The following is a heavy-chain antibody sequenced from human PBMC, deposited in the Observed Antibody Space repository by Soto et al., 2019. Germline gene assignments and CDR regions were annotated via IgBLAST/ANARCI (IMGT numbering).Heavy chain of an antibody. Sequence: SETLSLTCAVYSGSFSGYYWSWIRQPPGKGLEWIGEIYHGLSIVYNPSLKSRVTISGDWSKNQFSLKLSSVTAADTAVYYCARHGGYYFDYWGQGTLVTVSS. V-gene: IGHV4-34*01. CDR3: ARHGGYYFDY. CDR2: IYHGLSI. J-gene: IGHJ4*02. D-gene: IGHD3-16*01. CDR1: SGSFSGYY.